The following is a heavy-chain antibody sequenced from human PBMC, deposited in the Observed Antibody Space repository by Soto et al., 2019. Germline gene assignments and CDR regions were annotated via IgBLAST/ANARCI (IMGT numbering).Heavy chain of an antibody. Sequence: SETLSLTCAVSGGSISSSNWWSWVRQPPGKGLEWIGEIYHSGSTNYNPSLKSRVTISVDKSKNQFSLKLSSVTAADTAVYYCARSGLGTAMVGDKNWFDPWGQGTLVTVSS. CDR2: IYHSGST. D-gene: IGHD5-18*01. CDR1: GGSISSSNW. J-gene: IGHJ5*02. CDR3: ARSGLGTAMVGDKNWFDP. V-gene: IGHV4-4*02.